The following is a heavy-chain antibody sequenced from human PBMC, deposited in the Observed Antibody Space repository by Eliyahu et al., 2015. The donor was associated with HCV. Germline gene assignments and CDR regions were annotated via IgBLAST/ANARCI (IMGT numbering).Heavy chain of an antibody. J-gene: IGHJ2*01. CDR3: AKEYRSGFWYFDL. V-gene: IGHV3-23*01. Sequence: EMQLLESGGGLVQPGGSLXLXXAASXFXFNNYALRWVRHAPGKGVECVSTVTTTGDHTYYADSVRGRFTISRDNSKNMVYLQMNSLGAEDTAVYYCAKEYRSGFWYFDLWGRGTLVTVSS. CDR2: VTTTGDHT. D-gene: IGHD6-19*01. CDR1: XFXFNNYA.